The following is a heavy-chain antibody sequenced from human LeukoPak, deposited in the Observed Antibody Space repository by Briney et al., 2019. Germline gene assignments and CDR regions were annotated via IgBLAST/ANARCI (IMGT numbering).Heavy chain of an antibody. CDR1: GGTFSSYA. CDR2: IIPIFGTA. D-gene: IGHD2-2*02. J-gene: IGHJ4*02. V-gene: IGHV1-69*13. Sequence: SVKVSCKAPGGTFSSYAISWVRQAPGQGLEWMGGIIPIFGTANYAQKFQGRVTITADESTSTAYMELSSLRSEDTAVYYCARVDCSSTSCYTSYYFDYWGQGTLVTVSS. CDR3: ARVDCSSTSCYTSYYFDY.